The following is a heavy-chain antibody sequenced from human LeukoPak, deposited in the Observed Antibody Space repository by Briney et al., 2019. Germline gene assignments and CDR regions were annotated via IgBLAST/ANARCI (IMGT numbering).Heavy chain of an antibody. J-gene: IGHJ5*02. V-gene: IGHV4-34*01. Sequence: SETLSLTCAVYGVSFTGYYLSWVRQPPGKGLEWIGEINDIGSTNYNPSLKSRVTMSVDTSKNQFSLRLISVTAADTAVYYCARDSGTTGEVKFDPWGQGSLVTVSS. CDR3: ARDSGTTGEVKFDP. CDR1: GVSFTGYY. CDR2: INDIGST. D-gene: IGHD3-10*01.